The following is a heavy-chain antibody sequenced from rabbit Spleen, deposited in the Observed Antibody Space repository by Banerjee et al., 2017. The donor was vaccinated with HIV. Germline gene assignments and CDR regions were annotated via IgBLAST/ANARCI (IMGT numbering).Heavy chain of an antibody. CDR3: ARDDGSYDYIDGYFNL. CDR2: IDPVFGIT. V-gene: IGHV1S7*01. Sequence: QLEESAGGLVQPGGSLKLSCKASGFTLSSYYMNWVRQAPGKGLEWIVYIDPVFGITYYATWVSGRFSISRENAQNTVFLQMTSLTAADTATYFCARDDGSYDYIDGYFNLWGQGTLVTVS. CDR1: GFTLSSYY. D-gene: IGHD6-1*01. J-gene: IGHJ4*01.